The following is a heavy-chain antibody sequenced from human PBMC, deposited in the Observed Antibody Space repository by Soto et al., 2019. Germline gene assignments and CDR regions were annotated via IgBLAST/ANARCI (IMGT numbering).Heavy chain of an antibody. V-gene: IGHV3-9*01. D-gene: IGHD5-12*01. J-gene: IGHJ6*01. CDR3: ARDQDLGGYDLRPLYGLDV. CDR1: EFTFDYYA. Sequence: GGSLRLSCATSEFTFDYYAIHWVRQIPGKGLGWVSGINWNSETVGYADSVKGRFTISRDSAKNSLYLQMTTLRPEDTALYFCARDQDLGGYDLRPLYGLDVWGQGTTFTVSS. CDR2: INWNSETV.